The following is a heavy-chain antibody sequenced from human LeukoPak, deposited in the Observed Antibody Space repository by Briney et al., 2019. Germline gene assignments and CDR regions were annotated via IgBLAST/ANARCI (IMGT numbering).Heavy chain of an antibody. CDR2: ISDDGRNK. CDR3: AKRPSDYGDYVTYFDY. CDR1: GFSFISYG. Sequence: GGSLRLSCAASGFSFISYGMHWVRQAPGKGLEWVGVISDDGRNKNYADSVKGRFTISRDNSKDTLYLQMNSLRDEDTAEYYCAKRPSDYGDYVTYFDYWGQGTLVTVSS. J-gene: IGHJ4*02. D-gene: IGHD4-17*01. V-gene: IGHV3-30*18.